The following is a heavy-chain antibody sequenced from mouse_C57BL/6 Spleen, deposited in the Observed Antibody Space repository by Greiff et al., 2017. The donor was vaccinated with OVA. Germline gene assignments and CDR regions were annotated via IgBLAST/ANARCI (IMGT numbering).Heavy chain of an antibody. V-gene: IGHV5-6*01. D-gene: IGHD1-1*01. CDR3: ERTYGSSYWYFDV. CDR2: ISSGGSYT. J-gene: IGHJ1*03. CDR1: GFTFSSYG. Sequence: EVQLVESGGDLVKPGGSLKLSCAASGFTFSSYGMSWVRQTPDKRLEWVATISSGGSYTYYPDSVKGRFPISRDNAKNTLYLQMSSLKSEDTARYYCERTYGSSYWYFDVWGTGTTVTGSA.